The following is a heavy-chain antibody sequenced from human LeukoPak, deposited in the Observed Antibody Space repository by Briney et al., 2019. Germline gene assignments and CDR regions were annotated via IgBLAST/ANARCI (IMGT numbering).Heavy chain of an antibody. CDR2: INSNGGST. D-gene: IGHD3-9*01. Sequence: GGSLRLSCAASGFTFSSYWMHWVRQAPGKGLVWVSRINSNGGSTSYADSVKGRFTISRDNAKNTLYLQMNSLRAEDTAVYYCARGVGYYDILTGYFFDPWGQGTLVTVSS. CDR1: GFTFSSYW. J-gene: IGHJ5*02. V-gene: IGHV3-74*01. CDR3: ARGVGYYDILTGYFFDP.